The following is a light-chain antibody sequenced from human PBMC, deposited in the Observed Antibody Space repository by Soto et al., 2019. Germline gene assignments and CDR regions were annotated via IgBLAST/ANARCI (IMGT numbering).Light chain of an antibody. CDR1: QSVSSN. J-gene: IGKJ1*01. CDR2: GAS. Sequence: EIVMTQSPATLSVSPGERSTLSCRASQSVSSNLAWYQQKPGQAPRLLIDGASTRAAGIPVRFSGGGSGTEFTLTISSLQSEDFAVYYCQQYNNWPKTFGQGTKVDIK. CDR3: QQYNNWPKT. V-gene: IGKV3-15*01.